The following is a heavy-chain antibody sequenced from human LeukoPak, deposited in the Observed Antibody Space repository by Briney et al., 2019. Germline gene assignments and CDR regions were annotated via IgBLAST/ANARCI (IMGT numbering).Heavy chain of an antibody. Sequence: SETLSLTCTLSGGSISSYYWSLIRQPPGKGLEWIGYIYYSGSTNYNPSLKSRVTISVDTSKNQFSLKLSSVTAADTAVYYCAREVVYGDYYYGMDVWGQGTTVTVSS. V-gene: IGHV4-59*01. CDR3: AREVVYGDYYYGMDV. CDR2: IYYSGST. CDR1: GGSISSYY. D-gene: IGHD4-17*01. J-gene: IGHJ6*02.